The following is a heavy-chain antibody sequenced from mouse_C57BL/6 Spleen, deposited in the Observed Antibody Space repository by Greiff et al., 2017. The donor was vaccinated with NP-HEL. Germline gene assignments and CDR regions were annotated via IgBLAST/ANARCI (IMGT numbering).Heavy chain of an antibody. Sequence: VQLQQSGAELVRPGASVKLSCTASGFNIKDYYMHWVKQRPEQGLEWIGRIDPEDGDTEYAPKFQGKATMTADTSSNTAYLQLSSLTNEDSAVYYCTTSFYSNYVNDYWGQGTTLTVSS. CDR3: TTSFYSNYVNDY. CDR2: IDPEDGDT. D-gene: IGHD2-5*01. CDR1: GFNIKDYY. J-gene: IGHJ2*01. V-gene: IGHV14-1*01.